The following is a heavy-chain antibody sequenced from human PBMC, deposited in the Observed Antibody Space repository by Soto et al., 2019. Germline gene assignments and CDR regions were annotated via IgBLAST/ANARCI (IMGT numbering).Heavy chain of an antibody. D-gene: IGHD5-18*01. J-gene: IGHJ4*02. CDR2: IWYDGSKK. CDR3: ARDQGVTNYYFDY. Sequence: QVQLVQSGGGVVQPGRSLRLSCATSGFTFRNAGFHWVRQAPGKGLEWVAVIWYDGSKKYYADSMKGRFTISRDDSKSTLYLEMNSLGAGDTAVYFCARDQGVTNYYFDYWGQGDPVIVSS. V-gene: IGHV3-33*01. CDR1: GFTFRNAG.